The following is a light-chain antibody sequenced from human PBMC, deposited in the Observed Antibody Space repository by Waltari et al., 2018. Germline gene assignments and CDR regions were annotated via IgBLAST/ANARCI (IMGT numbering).Light chain of an antibody. J-gene: IGKJ2*02. Sequence: DIQITQSPSSLSAPVGDRVPITCRANQTINNYLNWYQQRPGKAPKLLIYAASSLQSGVPSRFSGSESGTEFTLTISSLQPEDFATYYCQQTYSTPSTFGQGTKLEIK. V-gene: IGKV1-39*01. CDR2: AAS. CDR1: QTINNY. CDR3: QQTYSTPST.